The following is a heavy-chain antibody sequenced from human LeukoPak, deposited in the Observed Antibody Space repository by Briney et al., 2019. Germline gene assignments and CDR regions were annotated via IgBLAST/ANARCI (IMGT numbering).Heavy chain of an antibody. CDR1: GYTLTELS. D-gene: IGHD3-10*01. V-gene: IGHV1-24*01. CDR2: FDPEDGET. J-gene: IGHJ4*02. CDR3: ATRGLGTMVRGVIMSWAPDY. Sequence: EASVKVSCKVSGYTLTELSMHWVRQAPGKGLEWMGGFDPEDGETIYAQKFQGRVTMTEDTSTDTAYMELSSLRPEDTAVYYCATRGLGTMVRGVIMSWAPDYWGQGTLVTVSS.